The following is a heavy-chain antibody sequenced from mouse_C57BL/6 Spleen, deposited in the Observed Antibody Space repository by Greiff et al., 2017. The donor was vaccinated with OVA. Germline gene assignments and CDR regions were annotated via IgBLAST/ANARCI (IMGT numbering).Heavy chain of an antibody. V-gene: IGHV1-69*01. J-gene: IGHJ2*01. D-gene: IGHD1-1*01. CDR3: ARSTTDYYFDY. Sequence: QVQLQQPGAELVMPGASVKLSCKASGYTFTSYWMHWVKQRPGQGLEWIGEIDPSDSYTNYNQKFKGKSTLTVDKSSSTAYMQLSSLTSEDSAVYYCARSTTDYYFDYWGQGTTLTVSS. CDR1: GYTFTSYW. CDR2: IDPSDSYT.